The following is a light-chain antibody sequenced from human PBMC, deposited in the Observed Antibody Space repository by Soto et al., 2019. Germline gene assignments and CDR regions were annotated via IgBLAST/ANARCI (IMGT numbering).Light chain of an antibody. CDR2: DVN. J-gene: IGLJ2*01. CDR1: SSDVGGYHY. CDR3: CSYAGGYTLV. Sequence: QSALTQPRSVSGSPGQAVTLSCTGTSSDVGGYHYVSWYQHHPGKAPKIIIYDVNKRPSGVPDRFSGSKSGNTASLTISGLQTEDEADYYCCSYAGGYTLVFGGGTKVTVL. V-gene: IGLV2-11*01.